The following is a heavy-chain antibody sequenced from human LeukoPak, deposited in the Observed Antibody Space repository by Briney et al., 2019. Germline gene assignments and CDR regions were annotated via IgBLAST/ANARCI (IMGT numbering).Heavy chain of an antibody. CDR1: GFTFSSYA. CDR2: ISGCCGST. D-gene: IGHD2-15*01. J-gene: IGHJ4*02. CDR3: AKARLYGSWSYYCDS. V-gene: IGHV3-23*01. Sequence: GGSLTLSCAVSGFTFSSYAMSWVRNAPEKGLEWVSTISGCCGSTYYADSVMGRFTISRENSKNTLYPQMHSLRADDAAVFYCAKARLYGSWSYYCDSWGQGNLVTVSS.